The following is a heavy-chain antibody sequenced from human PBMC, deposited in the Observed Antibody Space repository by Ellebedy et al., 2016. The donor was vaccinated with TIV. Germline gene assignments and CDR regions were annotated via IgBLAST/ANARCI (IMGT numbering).Heavy chain of an antibody. CDR3: ARKVPAPTTVPPNWYFDL. CDR1: GFTFSSYS. J-gene: IGHJ2*01. V-gene: IGHV3-21*01. D-gene: IGHD4-17*01. CDR2: ISGSSSFI. Sequence: GESLKISCAASGFTFSSYSMNWVRQAPGKGLEWVSSISGSSSFIYYADSVKGRFNISRDNAKNSLYLQMNSLRAEDTSVYYCARKVPAPTTVPPNWYFDLWGRGTLVTVSS.